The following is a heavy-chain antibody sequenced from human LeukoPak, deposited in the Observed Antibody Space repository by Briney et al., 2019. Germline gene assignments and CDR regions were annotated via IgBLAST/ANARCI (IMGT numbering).Heavy chain of an antibody. J-gene: IGHJ4*02. CDR2: LDGSGDNS. CDR3: AKLGLNSGPGDS. D-gene: IGHD3/OR15-3a*01. V-gene: IGHV3-23*05. Sequence: PGGSLRLSCSASGFTFSNFLMSWVRQAPGKGLEWVPTLDGSGDNSYYADSVRGRFTISRDNSRNTLFLQMSNLRADDSAIYFCAKLGLNSGPGDSWGQGTLLTVSS. CDR1: GFTFSNFL.